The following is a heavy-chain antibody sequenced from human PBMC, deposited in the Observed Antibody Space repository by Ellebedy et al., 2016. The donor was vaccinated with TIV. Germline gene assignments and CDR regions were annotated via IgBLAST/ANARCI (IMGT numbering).Heavy chain of an antibody. V-gene: IGHV3-33*01. CDR2: IWYDGSNK. D-gene: IGHD3-22*01. J-gene: IGHJ4*02. CDR3: ARDTYNFDSSGYYFDY. CDR1: GFTFRTYG. Sequence: GGSLRLXCDASGFTFRTYGLHWVRQAPGKGLEWVAVIWYDGSNKKYADSVKGRFTISRDNSNNTLYLQMNSLRVEDTAVYYCARDTYNFDSSGYYFDYWGQGTLVTVSS.